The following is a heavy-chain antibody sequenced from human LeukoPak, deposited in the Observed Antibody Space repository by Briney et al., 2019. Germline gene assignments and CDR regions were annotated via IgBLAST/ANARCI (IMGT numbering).Heavy chain of an antibody. CDR2: IFHSGST. D-gene: IGHD2-15*01. CDR1: GDSIRGYY. CDR3: VGRAARYFDY. Sequence: SETLSLTCIVSGDSIRGYYWSWIRQPPGKGLEWIGYIFHSGSTNYNASLKSRVAISVDTSKNQFSLSLNSVTAADTAVYYCVGRAARYFDYWGQGILVTVSS. V-gene: IGHV4-59*01. J-gene: IGHJ4*02.